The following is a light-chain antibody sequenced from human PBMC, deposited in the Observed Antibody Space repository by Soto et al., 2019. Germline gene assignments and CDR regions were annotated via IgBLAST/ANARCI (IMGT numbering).Light chain of an antibody. V-gene: IGKV3-15*01. Sequence: EIVMTQSPVTLSVSPGERATLSCRASQSVSSNLAWYQQKPGQAPRLLIYGASTRATGIPARFSGSGSGTEFTLTISSLQSEDFAVYYCQQYNNWRPTFGQGKRLEIK. J-gene: IGKJ5*01. CDR3: QQYNNWRPT. CDR2: GAS. CDR1: QSVSSN.